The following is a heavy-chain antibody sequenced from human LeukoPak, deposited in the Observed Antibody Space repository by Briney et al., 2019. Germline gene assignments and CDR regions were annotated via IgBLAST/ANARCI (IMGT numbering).Heavy chain of an antibody. D-gene: IGHD4-17*01. CDR1: GFTFSSYA. J-gene: IGHJ3*02. V-gene: IGHV3-23*01. Sequence: QAGGSLRLSCAASGFTFSSYAMSWVRQAPGKGLEWVSAISGSGGSTYYADSVKGRFTISRDNSKNTLYLQMNSLRAEDTAVYYCAKDTPLGPSRWTTVTTAGAFDIWGQGTMVTVSS. CDR2: ISGSGGST. CDR3: AKDTPLGPSRWTTVTTAGAFDI.